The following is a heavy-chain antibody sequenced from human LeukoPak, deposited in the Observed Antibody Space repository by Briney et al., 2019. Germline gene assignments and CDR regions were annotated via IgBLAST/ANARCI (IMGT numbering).Heavy chain of an antibody. D-gene: IGHD5-12*01. CDR3: ARDHESGYDFDY. CDR2: IYTSGST. J-gene: IGHJ4*02. V-gene: IGHV4-61*02. CDR1: GGSISSGSYY. Sequence: SQTLSLTCTVSGGSISSGSYYWSWIRQPAGKGLEWIGRIYTSGSTNYNPSLKSRVTISVDTSKNQFSLKLSSVTAADTAVYYCARDHESGYDFDYWGQGTLVTVSS.